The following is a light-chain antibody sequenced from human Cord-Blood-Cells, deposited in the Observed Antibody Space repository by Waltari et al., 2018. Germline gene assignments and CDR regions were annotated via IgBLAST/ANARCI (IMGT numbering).Light chain of an antibody. CDR2: AAS. V-gene: IGKV1-39*01. CDR1: QSISSY. CDR3: QQSYSTPPT. Sequence: DIQMTHSPSSLSASVGDRVTINCRASQSISSYLNWYQQKPGKAPKPLIYAASSLQSAVPPRFSGSGSGTDFTLTISSLQPEDFATYYCQQSYSTPPTFGQGTKVEIK. J-gene: IGKJ1*01.